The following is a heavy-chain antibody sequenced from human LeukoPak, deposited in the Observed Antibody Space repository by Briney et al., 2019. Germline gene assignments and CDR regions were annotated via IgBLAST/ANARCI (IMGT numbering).Heavy chain of an antibody. Sequence: PSETLSLTCTVSGGSISSYYWSWIRQPPGKGLEWIGYIYYSGSTNYNPSLKSRVTISVDTSKNQFTLKLSSVTAADTAVYYCARDGGHYDSSGSYYVFDAFDIWGQGTMVTVSS. CDR2: IYYSGST. V-gene: IGHV4-59*01. D-gene: IGHD3-22*01. CDR1: GGSISSYY. J-gene: IGHJ3*02. CDR3: ARDGGHYDSSGSYYVFDAFDI.